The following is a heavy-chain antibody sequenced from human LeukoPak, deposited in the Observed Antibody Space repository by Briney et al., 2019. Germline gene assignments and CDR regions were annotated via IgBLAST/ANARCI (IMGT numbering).Heavy chain of an antibody. CDR3: ARDGGYDSGVFDF. V-gene: IGHV4-4*07. D-gene: IGHD3-22*01. Sequence: PSETLSLTCNVSGVSINIYYWSWLRQTPGKELEWIGRSHGSGSTNYNPSLKNRVTISIDKSKNHLSLSLRSVTAADTALYFCARDGGYDSGVFDFWGQGTLVTVSS. J-gene: IGHJ4*02. CDR1: GVSINIYY. CDR2: SHGSGST.